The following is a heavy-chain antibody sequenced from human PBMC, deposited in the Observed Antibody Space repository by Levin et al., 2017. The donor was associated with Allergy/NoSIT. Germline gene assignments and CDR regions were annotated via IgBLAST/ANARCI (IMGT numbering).Heavy chain of an antibody. V-gene: IGHV3-30*04. CDR2: ISSDDGRQK. D-gene: IGHD1/OR15-1a*01. Sequence: LSLTCAASGFLFSFYAIHWVRQAPGKGLEWVAVISSDDGRQKYYADSVKGRFTISKDNSKNTVDLQMHSLTVDDTALYHCARGGNNHAPYSGFDFWGQGTRVTVS. CDR3: ARGGNNHAPYSGFDF. J-gene: IGHJ4*01. CDR1: GFLFSFYA.